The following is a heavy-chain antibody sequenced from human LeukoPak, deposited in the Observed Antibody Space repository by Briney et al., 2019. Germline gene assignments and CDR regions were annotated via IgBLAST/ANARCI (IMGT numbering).Heavy chain of an antibody. Sequence: PGGSLRLSCAVSGLSFSNYWMHWVRHAPGEGLVWVARTNLHGTAVDYADSVKGRFTISRDNAKNTLLLQMNSLRAEDTAVYYCASAYTYVRLGDHWGQGTLVTVSS. CDR1: GLSFSNYW. J-gene: IGHJ4*02. CDR3: ASAYTYVRLGDH. D-gene: IGHD3-16*01. CDR2: TNLHGTAV. V-gene: IGHV3-74*01.